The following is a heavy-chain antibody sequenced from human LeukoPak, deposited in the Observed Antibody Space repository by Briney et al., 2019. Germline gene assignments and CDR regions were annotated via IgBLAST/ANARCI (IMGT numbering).Heavy chain of an antibody. Sequence: ASVKVSCKASGYTFTSYGISWVRQAPGQGLEWMGWISAYNGNTNYAQKLQGRVTMTTDTSTSTAYMELRSLRSDDTAVYYCARFIVVVPAAMEPDAFDIWGQGTMVTVSS. CDR1: GYTFTSYG. D-gene: IGHD2-2*01. J-gene: IGHJ3*02. CDR3: ARFIVVVPAAMEPDAFDI. CDR2: ISAYNGNT. V-gene: IGHV1-18*01.